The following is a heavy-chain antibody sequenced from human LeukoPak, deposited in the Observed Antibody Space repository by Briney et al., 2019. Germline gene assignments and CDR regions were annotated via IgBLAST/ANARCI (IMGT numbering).Heavy chain of an antibody. V-gene: IGHV3-21*06. J-gene: IGHJ4*02. Sequence: GGSLRLSCAASGFTLRSYSMSWVRQVPGKGLEWVSSINWGSNHIYYADAVQGRFTISRDNAKNSLYLQMNSLRAEDTAIYYCARDNSGWSRDYWGQGTLVTVSS. CDR3: ARDNSGWSRDY. D-gene: IGHD6-19*01. CDR1: GFTLRSYS. CDR2: INWGSNHI.